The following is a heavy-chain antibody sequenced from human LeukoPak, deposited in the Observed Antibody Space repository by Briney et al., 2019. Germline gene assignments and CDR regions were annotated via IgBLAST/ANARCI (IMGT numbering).Heavy chain of an antibody. Sequence: GGSLRLSCAASGFTFSGYSMSWVRQAPGKGLEWVSSISTTSSYIYYADSVKGRFTISRDNAKNSLWLQMDSLRAEDTAVYYCARGSLLWFGELPFDPWGQGTLVTVSA. CDR3: ARGSLLWFGELPFDP. CDR1: GFTFSGYS. CDR2: ISTTSSYI. D-gene: IGHD3-10*01. J-gene: IGHJ5*02. V-gene: IGHV3-21*01.